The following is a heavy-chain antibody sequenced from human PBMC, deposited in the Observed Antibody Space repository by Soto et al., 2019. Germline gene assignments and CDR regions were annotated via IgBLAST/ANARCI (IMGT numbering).Heavy chain of an antibody. J-gene: IGHJ6*02. CDR3: GGYCSGGSCYSGYYYGMDV. CDR2: IYSGGST. CDR1: GFTVSSSY. V-gene: IGHV3-53*01. Sequence: GGSLRLSCAASGFTVSSSYMSWVRQAPGKGLEWVSVIYSGGSTYYADSVKGRFTISRDNSKNTLYLQMNSLRAEDTAVYYCGGYCSGGSCYSGYYYGMDVWGQGTTVTVSS. D-gene: IGHD2-15*01.